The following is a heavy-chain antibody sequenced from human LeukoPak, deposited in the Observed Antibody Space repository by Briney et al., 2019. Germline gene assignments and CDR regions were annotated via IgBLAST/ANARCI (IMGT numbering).Heavy chain of an antibody. J-gene: IGHJ5*02. CDR3: ARGARGVDQHGWFDP. V-gene: IGHV1-18*01. Sequence: ASVKVSCKASGYTFTSYGISWVPQAPGQGLEWMGWLSAYNGNTNYAQKLQGRVTMTTDTSTSTAYMELRSLRSDDTAVYYCARGARGVDQHGWFDPWGQGTLVTVSS. CDR1: GYTFTSYG. D-gene: IGHD3-10*01. CDR2: LSAYNGNT.